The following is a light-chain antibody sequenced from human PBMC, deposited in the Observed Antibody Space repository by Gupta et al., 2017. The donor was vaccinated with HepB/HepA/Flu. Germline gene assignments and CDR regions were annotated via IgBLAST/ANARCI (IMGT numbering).Light chain of an antibody. CDR2: YDD. CDR1: TSNIVNNA. CDR3: AAWDDSLKGWV. Sequence: QSVLTQPPSVSEAPRQRVTISCSGSTSNIVNNAVSWYQQLPGKAPKLLIYYDDLLPSGVSDRFSGSKSGTSASLAISGLQSEDEADDYCAAWDDSLKGWVFGGGTKLTVL. J-gene: IGLJ3*02. V-gene: IGLV1-36*01.